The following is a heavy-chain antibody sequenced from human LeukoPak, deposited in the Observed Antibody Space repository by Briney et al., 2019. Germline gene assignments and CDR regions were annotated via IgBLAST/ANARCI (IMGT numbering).Heavy chain of an antibody. J-gene: IGHJ3*02. CDR2: ISYDGSNK. D-gene: IGHD1-26*01. Sequence: GGSLRLSCAASGFTFSSYGMHWVRQAPGKGLEWVAVISYDGSNKYYADSVKGRFTISRDNSKNTLYLQMNSLRAEDTAVYYCAKDLVGAIHALGAFDIWGQGTMVTVSS. CDR1: GFTFSSYG. CDR3: AKDLVGAIHALGAFDI. V-gene: IGHV3-30*18.